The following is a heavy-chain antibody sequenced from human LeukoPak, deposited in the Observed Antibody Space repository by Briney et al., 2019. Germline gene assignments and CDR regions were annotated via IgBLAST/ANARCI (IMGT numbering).Heavy chain of an antibody. J-gene: IGHJ4*02. CDR2: ISGSGGST. CDR3: AKDFPAYYYDSSGYPPE. Sequence: PGGSLRLSCAASGFTFSSYAMSWVRQAPGKGLEWVSAISGSGGSTYYADSVKGRFTISRDNSKNTLYLQMNSLRAEDTAVYYCAKDFPAYYYDSSGYPPEWGQGTLVTVSS. D-gene: IGHD3-22*01. CDR1: GFTFSSYA. V-gene: IGHV3-23*01.